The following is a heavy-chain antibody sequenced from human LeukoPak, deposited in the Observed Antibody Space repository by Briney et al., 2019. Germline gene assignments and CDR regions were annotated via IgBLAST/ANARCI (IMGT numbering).Heavy chain of an antibody. J-gene: IGHJ4*02. Sequence: PGGSLRLSCVASDFNVSSNYMTWVRQAPGKGLEWVSIIYSGGNTYYADSVKGRFTISRDNSKNTLYLQMNSLRAEDTAVYYCARGWYNFDYWGQGTRVTVSS. V-gene: IGHV3-53*01. CDR2: IYSGGNT. CDR3: ARGWYNFDY. D-gene: IGHD6-19*01. CDR1: DFNVSSNY.